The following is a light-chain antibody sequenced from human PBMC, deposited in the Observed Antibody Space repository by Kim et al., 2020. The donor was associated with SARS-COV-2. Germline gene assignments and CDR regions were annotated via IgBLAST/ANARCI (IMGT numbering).Light chain of an antibody. CDR3: SSHIGSSTWV. Sequence: GQSIPIPCPGTTMYICNYKFVSCSQQHPGKAPKLLIYDVSKRPSGVSDRFSGAKSGDTASLTISGLQAEDEADYYCSSHIGSSTWVFGGGTQLTVL. V-gene: IGLV2-14*04. CDR1: TMYICNYKF. CDR2: DVS. J-gene: IGLJ3*02.